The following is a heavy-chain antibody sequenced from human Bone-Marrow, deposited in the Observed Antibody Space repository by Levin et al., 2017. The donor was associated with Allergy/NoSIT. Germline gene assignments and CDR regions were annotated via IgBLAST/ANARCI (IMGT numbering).Heavy chain of an antibody. D-gene: IGHD3-9*01. CDR1: GYTFRSYG. J-gene: IGHJ4*02. Sequence: ASVKVSCKASGYTFRSYGISWVRQGPGQGLEWMGWIGIHSGNTKYAQNLQGRVSMTTDTSTSTAYMELRGLRSDDTAVYFCARSDSYYDVLTGYGTLGYWGQGTLVTVSS. V-gene: IGHV1-18*01. CDR3: ARSDSYYDVLTGYGTLGY. CDR2: IGIHSGNT.